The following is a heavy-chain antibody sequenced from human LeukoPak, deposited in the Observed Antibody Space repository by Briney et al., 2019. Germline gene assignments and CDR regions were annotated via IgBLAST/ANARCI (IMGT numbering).Heavy chain of an antibody. J-gene: IGHJ4*02. CDR3: AREGTYYYDSSGYFSLDY. CDR1: GGSFSGYY. V-gene: IGHV4-34*01. D-gene: IGHD3-22*01. Sequence: PSETLSLTCAVYGGSFSGYYWSWLRQPPGKGLEWIGEINHSGSTNYNPSLKSRVTISVDTSKNQFSLKLSSVTAADTAVYYCAREGTYYYDSSGYFSLDYWGQGTLVTVSS. CDR2: INHSGST.